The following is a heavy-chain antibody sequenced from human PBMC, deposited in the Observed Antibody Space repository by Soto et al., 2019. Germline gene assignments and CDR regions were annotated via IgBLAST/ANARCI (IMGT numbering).Heavy chain of an antibody. CDR3: ARDIAFDI. J-gene: IGHJ3*02. CDR2: INAGNGNT. Sequence: QVQLVQSGAEVKKPGASVKVSCKASGYTFTSYAMHWVRQAPGQRLEWMGWINAGNGNTKYSQKFXGXVXXTRDTSACTAYMELSSLRSEDTAVYYCARDIAFDIWGQGTMVTVSS. CDR1: GYTFTSYA. V-gene: IGHV1-3*01.